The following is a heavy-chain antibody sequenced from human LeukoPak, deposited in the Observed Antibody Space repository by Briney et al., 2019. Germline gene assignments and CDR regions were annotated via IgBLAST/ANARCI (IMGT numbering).Heavy chain of an antibody. D-gene: IGHD1/OR15-1a*01. CDR1: GYSFTTYW. J-gene: IGHJ5*02. V-gene: IGHV5-51*01. Sequence: GESLKISCKGSGYSFTTYWIGWVRQMPGKGLEWMGIINPGDSTTKYSPSFQGQVTISADKPISTAYLQWSSLKASDTAIYYCARNAQQQNWFDPWGQGTLVTVSP. CDR2: INPGDSTT. CDR3: ARNAQQQNWFDP.